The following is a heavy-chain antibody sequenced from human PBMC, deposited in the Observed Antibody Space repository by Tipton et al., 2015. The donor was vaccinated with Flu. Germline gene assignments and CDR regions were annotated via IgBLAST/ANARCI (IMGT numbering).Heavy chain of an antibody. J-gene: IGHJ4*02. CDR1: GFTFSSHS. Sequence: QLVQSGGGLVKPWGSLRLSCAVSGFTFSSHSMSWVRQAPGKGLEWVGRIKSKADGGTTDYPAPVKGRFTISRDDSKNTLYLQMNSLKTEDTAVYYCTTVRGYYGNFDHWGQGTLVTVSS. CDR3: TTVRGYYGNFDH. CDR2: IKSKADGGTT. V-gene: IGHV3-15*01. D-gene: IGHD3-3*01.